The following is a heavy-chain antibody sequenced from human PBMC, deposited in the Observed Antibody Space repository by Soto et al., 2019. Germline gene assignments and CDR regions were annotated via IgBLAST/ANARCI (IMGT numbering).Heavy chain of an antibody. D-gene: IGHD6-13*01. CDR1: GFSFASFA. V-gene: IGHV3-23*01. CDR3: AKGHIAAAVYNWFDP. J-gene: IGHJ5*02. CDR2: ISGSDGKT. Sequence: GGSLRLSCTTSGFSFASFAMTWVRQAPGKGLEWVATISGSDGKTYYADSVKGRFSISRDTSRNTLYLQMNSLRADDTAIYYCAKGHIAAAVYNWFDPWGQGTLVTVSS.